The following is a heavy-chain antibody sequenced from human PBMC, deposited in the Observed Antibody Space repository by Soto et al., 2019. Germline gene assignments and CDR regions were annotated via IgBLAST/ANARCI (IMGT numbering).Heavy chain of an antibody. D-gene: IGHD2-15*01. CDR3: YVCSGGYCYSKFDY. J-gene: IGHJ4*02. CDR1: GGSISSSDYY. V-gene: IGHV4-39*01. CDR2: IYYSGST. Sequence: QLQLQESGPGLVKPSETLSPTCTVSGGSISSSDYYWGWIRQPPGKGLEWIGSIYYSGSTYSNPSLKSRITISVDTSKNQFSLKLSSATAADTAMYYCYVCSGGYCYSKFDYWGQGTLVTVSS.